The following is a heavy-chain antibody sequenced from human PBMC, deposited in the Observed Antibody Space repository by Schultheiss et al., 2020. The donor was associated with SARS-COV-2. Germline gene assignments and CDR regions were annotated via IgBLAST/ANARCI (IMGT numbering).Heavy chain of an antibody. CDR1: GFTFSSYD. Sequence: GGSLRLSCAASGFTFSSYDMHWVRQAPGKGLEWVSVIYSGGSTYYADSVKGRFTISRDNAKNTLYLQMNSLRAEDTAVYYCARDKDGSGYSYYYGMDVWGQGTTVTVSS. J-gene: IGHJ6*02. V-gene: IGHV3-NL1*01. CDR3: ARDKDGSGYSYYYGMDV. CDR2: IYSGGST. D-gene: IGHD3-22*01.